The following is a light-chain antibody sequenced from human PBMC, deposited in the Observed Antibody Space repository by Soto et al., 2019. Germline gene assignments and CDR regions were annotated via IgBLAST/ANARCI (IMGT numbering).Light chain of an antibody. CDR1: SSNIGAGYD. V-gene: IGLV1-40*01. CDR3: QSYDSSMSAYV. Sequence: QSVLTQPPSVSGAPGQRVTISCTGSSSNIGAGYDVHWYRQLPGTAPKLLIFSNNNRPSGVPDRFSGSKSGTSASLAITGLQAEDEADYYCQSYDSSMSAYVFATGIKVTVL. CDR2: SNN. J-gene: IGLJ1*01.